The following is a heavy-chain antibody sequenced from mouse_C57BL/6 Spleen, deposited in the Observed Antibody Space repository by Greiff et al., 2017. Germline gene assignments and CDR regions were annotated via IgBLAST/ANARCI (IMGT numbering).Heavy chain of an antibody. J-gene: IGHJ2*01. CDR2: INPNNGGT. CDR3: ARLITTVDY. D-gene: IGHD1-1*01. V-gene: IGHV1-26*01. Sequence: EVQLQQSGPELVKPGASVKISCKASGYTFTDYYMNWVKQSHGKSLEWIGDINPNNGGTSYNQKFKGKATLTVDKPSSTAYMALRSLTSEDSAVYYCARLITTVDYWGQGTTLTVSS. CDR1: GYTFTDYY.